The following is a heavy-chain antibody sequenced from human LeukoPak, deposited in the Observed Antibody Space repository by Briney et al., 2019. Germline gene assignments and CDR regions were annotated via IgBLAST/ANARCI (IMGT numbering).Heavy chain of an antibody. CDR2: IYHSGST. J-gene: IGHJ5*02. CDR3: ARVTDIVVVPDHNWFDP. D-gene: IGHD2-2*01. Sequence: SETLSLTCAVSGYSISSGYYWGWIRQPPGKGLEWIGSIYHSGSTYYNPSLKSRVTISVDTSKDQFSLKLSSATAADTAVYYCARVTDIVVVPDHNWFDPWGQGTLVTVSS. CDR1: GYSISSGYY. V-gene: IGHV4-38-2*01.